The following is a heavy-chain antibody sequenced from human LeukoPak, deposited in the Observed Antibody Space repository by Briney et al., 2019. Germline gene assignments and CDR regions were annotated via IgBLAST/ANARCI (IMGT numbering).Heavy chain of an antibody. CDR2: IYPDDSDT. Sequence: ESLKISCKGSGSTFSSYWIGWVRQMPGKGLEWMGIIYPDDSDTRYSPSFQGQVTISADKSISTAYLQWSSLKASDTAMYYCARLAYCSNDVCYSNYYYSMDVWGKGTTVTVSS. J-gene: IGHJ6*03. CDR3: ARLAYCSNDVCYSNYYYSMDV. V-gene: IGHV5-51*01. CDR1: GSTFSSYW. D-gene: IGHD2-8*01.